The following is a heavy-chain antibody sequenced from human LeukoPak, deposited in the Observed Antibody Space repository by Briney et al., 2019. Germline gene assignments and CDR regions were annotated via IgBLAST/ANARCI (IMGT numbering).Heavy chain of an antibody. V-gene: IGHV3-74*01. CDR2: INGDGTAP. Sequence: GGPRRLSCEASGFTFSGNWMHWGGQSPGKGLVWVSRINGDGTAPYYADSLKGRFTISRDNAKNTVYLQMNSLGAEDTAVYYCARGIAGAWGFDYWGLGTLVTVSS. CDR3: ARGIAGAWGFDY. D-gene: IGHD6-13*01. J-gene: IGHJ4*02. CDR1: GFTFSGNW.